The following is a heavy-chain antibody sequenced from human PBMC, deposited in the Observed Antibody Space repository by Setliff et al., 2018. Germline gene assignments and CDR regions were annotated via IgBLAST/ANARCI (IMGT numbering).Heavy chain of an antibody. CDR2: IYPGNADT. Sequence: PGESLKISCKGSGYSFTDYWIAWVRQTPGKGLEWMGTIYPGNADTRYSPSFQGQVTISTDTSINTAFLQWHNLKASDTAVYYCARRGERFFNWFDPWGQGTLVTAPQ. CDR1: GYSFTDYW. D-gene: IGHD2-21*01. V-gene: IGHV5-51*01. CDR3: ARRGERFFNWFDP. J-gene: IGHJ5*02.